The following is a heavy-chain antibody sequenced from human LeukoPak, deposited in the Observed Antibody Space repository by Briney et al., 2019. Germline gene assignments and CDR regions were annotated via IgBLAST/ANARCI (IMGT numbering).Heavy chain of an antibody. Sequence: SETLSLTCTVSGGSISSSSYYWGWIRQSPGKGLEWIGSIYYSGSTYYNPSLKSRVTISVDTSKNQFSLKLSSGTAADTAVYYCARIFAPYYDSSGYAYNWFDPWGQGTLVTVSS. V-gene: IGHV4-39*07. CDR3: ARIFAPYYDSSGYAYNWFDP. CDR1: GGSISSSSYY. D-gene: IGHD3-22*01. J-gene: IGHJ5*02. CDR2: IYYSGST.